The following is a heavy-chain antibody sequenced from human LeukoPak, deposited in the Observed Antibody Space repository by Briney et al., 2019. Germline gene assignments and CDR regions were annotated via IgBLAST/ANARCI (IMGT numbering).Heavy chain of an antibody. D-gene: IGHD3-9*01. Sequence: GASVKVSCKASGYTSPNYGISWVRQATGQGLEWMGWVSVYNGNTNSAQRLQGRLTMATDTSTDTAYMELRSLSSDDTALYYCVGSSPNYDLLTGYTLDYWGQGTLVTVSS. CDR3: VGSSPNYDLLTGYTLDY. V-gene: IGHV1-18*01. CDR2: VSVYNGNT. J-gene: IGHJ4*02. CDR1: GYTSPNYG.